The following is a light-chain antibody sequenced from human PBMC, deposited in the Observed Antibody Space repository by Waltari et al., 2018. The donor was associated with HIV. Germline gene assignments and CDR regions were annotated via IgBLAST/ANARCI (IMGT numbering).Light chain of an antibody. CDR2: LAS. V-gene: IGKV1-9*01. J-gene: IGKJ1*01. CDR3: QQLNTYPRT. CDR1: QGISTY. Sequence: DIQLTQSPSFLSASVGDRVTITCRASQGISTYLAWSQQKPGKAPKLLIFLASTLQSGVPSRFSGSGSETEFTLTINSLQPEDFATYYCQQLNTYPRTFDQGTKVEIK.